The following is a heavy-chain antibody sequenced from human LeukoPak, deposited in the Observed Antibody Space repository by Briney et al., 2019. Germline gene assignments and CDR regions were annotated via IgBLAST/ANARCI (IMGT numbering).Heavy chain of an antibody. CDR2: IYYSGST. D-gene: IGHD5-18*01. CDR3: ARRYSYGSHIDY. Sequence: SETLSLTCTVSGGXISSSSYYWGWIRQPPGRGLEWIGSIYYSGSTYYNPSLKSRVTISVDTSKNQFSLKLSSVTAADTAVYYCARRYSYGSHIDYWGQGTLVTVSS. V-gene: IGHV4-39*01. CDR1: GGXISSSSYY. J-gene: IGHJ4*02.